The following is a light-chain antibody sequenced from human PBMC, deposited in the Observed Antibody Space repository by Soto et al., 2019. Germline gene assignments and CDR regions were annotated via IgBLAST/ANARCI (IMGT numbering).Light chain of an antibody. CDR3: QQNYRATPLT. Sequence: DIHITQSPSSLSASGGDRTTIICRAIQTISRYVNWYQQKPGKAPKLLSNAASSLERGVPSRFSGGGSGPDFTINISSLQPDDFANYYSQQNYRATPLTFGQGTKVDIK. V-gene: IGKV1-39*01. CDR2: AAS. CDR1: QTISRY. J-gene: IGKJ1*01.